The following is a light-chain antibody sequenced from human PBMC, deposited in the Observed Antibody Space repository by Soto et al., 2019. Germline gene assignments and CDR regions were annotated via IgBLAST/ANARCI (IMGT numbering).Light chain of an antibody. Sequence: DIQMTQSPSTLSASVGDRVTITCRASQSISTWLAWYQQKPGKAPKLLIYKASSLEGGVPSRFSGSGSGTEFNITISSLQPDDFPTYYCQQYNTYPLTFGGGTTVDIE. V-gene: IGKV1-5*03. CDR3: QQYNTYPLT. CDR2: KAS. J-gene: IGKJ4*01. CDR1: QSISTW.